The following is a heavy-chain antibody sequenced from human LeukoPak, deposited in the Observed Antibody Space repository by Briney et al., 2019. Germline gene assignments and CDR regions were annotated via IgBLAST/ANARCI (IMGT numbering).Heavy chain of an antibody. J-gene: IGHJ5*02. D-gene: IGHD3-10*01. CDR2: INHSGST. Sequence: PSETLSLTCAVYGGSFSGYYWSWIRQPPGKGLEWIGEINHSGSTNYNPSLKSRVTISVDTSKNQFSLKLSSVTAADTAVYYCARHGKVRGWGFDPWGQGTLVTVSS. CDR1: GGSFSGYY. CDR3: ARHGKVRGWGFDP. V-gene: IGHV4-34*01.